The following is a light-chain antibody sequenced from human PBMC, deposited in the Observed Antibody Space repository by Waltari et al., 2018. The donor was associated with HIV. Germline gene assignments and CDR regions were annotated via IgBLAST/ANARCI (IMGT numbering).Light chain of an antibody. V-gene: IGLV2-23*02. CDR3: CSYAGRGAV. CDR1: SSAVGRYKL. CDR2: EVN. Sequence: QSALTHPASVSGSPVQSITIPCTGPSSAVGRYKLASWYQQHPGKAPKLMIYEVNERPSGVSNRFSGSKSGNTASLTISGLQAEDEAHYYCCSYAGRGAVFGGGTKVTVL. J-gene: IGLJ3*02.